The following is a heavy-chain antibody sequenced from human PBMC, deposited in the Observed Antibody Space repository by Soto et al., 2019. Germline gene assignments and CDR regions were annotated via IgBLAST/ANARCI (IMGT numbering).Heavy chain of an antibody. CDR2: IYYSGST. V-gene: IGHV4-59*01. Sequence: SETLSLTCTVSVGSISSYYWSWIRQPPGKGLEWIGYIYYSGSTNYNPSLKSRVTISVDTSKNQFSLKLSSVTAADTAVYYCARDVGSSWDYWGQGTLVTVSS. D-gene: IGHD6-13*01. J-gene: IGHJ4*02. CDR1: VGSISSYY. CDR3: ARDVGSSWDY.